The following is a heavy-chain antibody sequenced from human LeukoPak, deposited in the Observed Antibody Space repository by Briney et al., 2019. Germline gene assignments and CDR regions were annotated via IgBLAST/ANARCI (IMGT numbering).Heavy chain of an antibody. CDR3: ARGRSLKLRRDGYNYYFDY. V-gene: IGHV4-31*03. D-gene: IGHD5-24*01. CDR2: IYYSGST. CDR1: GGSISSGGYY. J-gene: IGHJ4*02. Sequence: PSETLSLTCTVSGGSISSGGYYWSRIRQHPGKGLEWIGYIYYSGSTYYNPSLKSRVTISVDTSKNQFSLKLSSVTAADTAVYYCARGRSLKLRRDGYNYYFDYWGQGTLVTVSS.